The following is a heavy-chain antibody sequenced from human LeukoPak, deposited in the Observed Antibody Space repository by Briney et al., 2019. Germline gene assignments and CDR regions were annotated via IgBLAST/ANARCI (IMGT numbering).Heavy chain of an antibody. D-gene: IGHD6-19*01. Sequence: GSLRLSCVASGFTSSSYLMTWVRQAPGKGLEWVANIKEDGSEKYYVDSVKGRFSISRDNAKNSLFLQMNSPRAEDTAVYYCARDRYSSKWGQGTLVTVSS. CDR2: IKEDGSEK. J-gene: IGHJ1*01. CDR3: ARDRYSSK. V-gene: IGHV3-7*01. CDR1: GFTSSSYL.